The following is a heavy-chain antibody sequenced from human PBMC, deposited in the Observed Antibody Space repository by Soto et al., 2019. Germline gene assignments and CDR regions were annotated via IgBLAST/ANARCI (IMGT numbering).Heavy chain of an antibody. V-gene: IGHV4-31*03. CDR2: IHYSGSS. J-gene: IGHJ6*02. CDR1: GGSINSGGYY. D-gene: IGHD6-13*01. CDR3: ARDDSTWTSPGMGV. Sequence: QVQLQESGPGLVKPSQTLSLTCTVSGGSINSGGYYWSWIRQHPGKGLEWIGYIHYSGSSYYNPSPKGRVTMSVDTSKNQFSLKLSSVTAADTAMYYCARDDSTWTSPGMGVWGQGTTVTVSS.